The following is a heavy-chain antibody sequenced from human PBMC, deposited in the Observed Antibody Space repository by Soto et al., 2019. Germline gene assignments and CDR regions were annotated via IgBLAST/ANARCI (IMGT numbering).Heavy chain of an antibody. J-gene: IGHJ4*02. V-gene: IGHV3-20*04. D-gene: IGHD3-22*01. CDR2: INWNGGST. CDR1: GFTFDDYG. Sequence: GGSLRLSCAASGFTFDDYGMSWVRQAPGKGLEWVSGINWNGGSTGYADSVKGRFTISRDNAKNSLYLQMNSLRAEDTALYYCARDHLYYDSSGYSPDFDYWGQGTLVTVSS. CDR3: ARDHLYYDSSGYSPDFDY.